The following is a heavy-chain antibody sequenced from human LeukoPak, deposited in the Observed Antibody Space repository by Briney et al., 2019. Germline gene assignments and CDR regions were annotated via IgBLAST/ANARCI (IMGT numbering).Heavy chain of an antibody. V-gene: IGHV4-34*01. CDR1: GGSFSGYY. J-gene: IGHJ5*02. CDR3: ARAGSNYGQFDP. Sequence: KPSETLSLTCAVYGGSFSGYYWSWIRQPPGKGLEWIGEINHSGSTNYNPSLKSRVTISVDTSKNQFSLKLSSVTAADTAVYYCARAGSNYGQFDPWGQETLVTVSS. D-gene: IGHD4-11*01. CDR2: INHSGST.